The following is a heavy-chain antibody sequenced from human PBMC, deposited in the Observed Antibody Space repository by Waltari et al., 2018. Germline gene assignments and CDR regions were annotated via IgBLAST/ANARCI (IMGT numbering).Heavy chain of an antibody. CDR2: ISAYNGNT. CDR1: GYTFTGYY. J-gene: IGHJ4*02. D-gene: IGHD5-12*01. Sequence: QVQLVQSGAEVKKPGASVKVSCKASGYTFTGYYMHWVRQAPGQGLEWMGWISAYNGNTNYAQKLQGRVTMTTDTSTSTAYMELRSLRSDDTAVYYCARALSGYEPGAFDYWGQGTLVTVSS. CDR3: ARALSGYEPGAFDY. V-gene: IGHV1-18*04.